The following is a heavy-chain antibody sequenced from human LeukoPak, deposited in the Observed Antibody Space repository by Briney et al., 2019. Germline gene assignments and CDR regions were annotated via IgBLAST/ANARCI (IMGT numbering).Heavy chain of an antibody. J-gene: IGHJ4*02. V-gene: IGHV3-7*04. CDR3: ARAPYSSSWYDFDY. CDR1: GFTFSSYW. CDR2: IKQVGSEK. D-gene: IGHD6-13*01. Sequence: GGSLRLSCAASGFTFSSYWMSWVRQAPGKGLEWVANIKQVGSEKYYVDSVKGRFTISRDNAKNSLYLQMNSLRAEDTAVYYCARAPYSSSWYDFDYWGQGTLVTVSS.